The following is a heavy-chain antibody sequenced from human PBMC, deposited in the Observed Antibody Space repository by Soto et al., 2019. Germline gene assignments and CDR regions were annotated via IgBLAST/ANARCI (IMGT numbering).Heavy chain of an antibody. D-gene: IGHD3-3*01. CDR3: ARGGAVFGVVIVYYYYMDV. J-gene: IGHJ6*03. CDR1: GGSISSSSYY. V-gene: IGHV4-39*01. CDR2: IYYSGST. Sequence: PSETLSLTCTVSGGSISSSSYYWGWIRQPPGKGQEWIGSIYYSGSTYYNPSLKSRVTISVDTSKNQFSLKLSSVTAADTAVYYCARGGAVFGVVIVYYYYMDVWGKGTTVTVSS.